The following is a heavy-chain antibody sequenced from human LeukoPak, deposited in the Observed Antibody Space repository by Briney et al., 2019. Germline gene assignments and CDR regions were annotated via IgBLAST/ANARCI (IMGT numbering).Heavy chain of an antibody. J-gene: IGHJ4*02. Sequence: SETLSLTCAVSGYSISSGYYWGWIRQPPRKGLEWIGSIYHSGSTYYNPSLKSRVTISVDTSKNQFSLKLSSVTAADTAVYYCARSVASCFDYWGQGTLVTVSS. CDR3: ARSVASCFDY. CDR2: IYHSGST. D-gene: IGHD2-2*01. CDR1: GYSISSGYY. V-gene: IGHV4-38-2*01.